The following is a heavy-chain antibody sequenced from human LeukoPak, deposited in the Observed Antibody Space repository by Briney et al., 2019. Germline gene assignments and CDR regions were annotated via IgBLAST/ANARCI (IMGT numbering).Heavy chain of an antibody. V-gene: IGHV1-2*02. Sequence: ASVKVSCKASGYTFTGHYLHWVRQAPGQGLEWMGWINPNTADTKYAQNFQGRVTMTRDTSISTAYMELSRLRSDDTAVYYCARGGIAVAGTSYWGQGTLVTVSS. D-gene: IGHD6-19*01. CDR2: INPNTADT. CDR1: GYTFTGHY. CDR3: ARGGIAVAGTSY. J-gene: IGHJ4*02.